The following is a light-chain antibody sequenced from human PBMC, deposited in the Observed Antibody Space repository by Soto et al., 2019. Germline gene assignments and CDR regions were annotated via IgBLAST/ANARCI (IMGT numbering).Light chain of an antibody. CDR1: SSDVGAYNY. V-gene: IGLV2-14*01. Sequence: QSVLTQPASGAGSPGQSITISCTGTSSDVGAYNYVSWCQHHPGKVPKLLIYEVTNRPSGVSDRFSGSTSGNTASLPISGLQAEDAADYYCSSTRASSTLFVFGTGTKGTVL. CDR2: EVT. J-gene: IGLJ1*01. CDR3: SSTRASSTLFV.